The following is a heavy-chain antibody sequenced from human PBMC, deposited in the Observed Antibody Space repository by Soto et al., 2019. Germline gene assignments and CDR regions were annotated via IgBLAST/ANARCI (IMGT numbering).Heavy chain of an antibody. CDR2: TYYGSKWYN. CDR3: ARGRVSIAARPENWFDP. D-gene: IGHD6-6*01. CDR1: GDSVSSNSAA. J-gene: IGHJ5*02. Sequence: SQPLSLTCNISGDSVSSNSAAWNWIRQSPSRGLEWLGRTYYGSKWYNDYAVSVKSRITITPDTSKNQVSLQLNSVTTEETAVYYCARGRVSIAARPENWFDPWGQGTLGSVSS. V-gene: IGHV6-1*01.